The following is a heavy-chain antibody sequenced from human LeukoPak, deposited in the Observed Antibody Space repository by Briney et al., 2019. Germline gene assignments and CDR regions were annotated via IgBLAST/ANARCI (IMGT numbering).Heavy chain of an antibody. V-gene: IGHV3-9*01. CDR1: GFTFDDYA. Sequence: PGRSLRLSCAASGFTFDDYAMHWVRQAPGKGLEWVSGISWNSGSIGYADSVKGRFTISRDNSKNTLYLQMNSLRAEDTAVYYCASRATVTTDRFWFDPWGQGTLVTVSS. CDR3: ASRATVTTDRFWFDP. D-gene: IGHD4-11*01. CDR2: ISWNSGSI. J-gene: IGHJ5*02.